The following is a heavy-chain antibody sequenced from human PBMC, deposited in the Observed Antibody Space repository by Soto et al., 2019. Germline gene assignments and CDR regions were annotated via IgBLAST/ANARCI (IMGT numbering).Heavy chain of an antibody. V-gene: IGHV4-30-4*01. CDR3: ARERRENYDILTGYYIGQAPHFDY. D-gene: IGHD3-9*01. J-gene: IGHJ4*02. CDR2: IYYSGST. Sequence: SETLSLTCTVSGGSISSGDYYWSWIRQPPGKGLEWIGYIYYSGSTYYNPSLKSRVTISVDTSKNQFSLKLSSVTAADTAVYYCARERRENYDILTGYYIGQAPHFDYWGQGTLVTVSS. CDR1: GGSISSGDYY.